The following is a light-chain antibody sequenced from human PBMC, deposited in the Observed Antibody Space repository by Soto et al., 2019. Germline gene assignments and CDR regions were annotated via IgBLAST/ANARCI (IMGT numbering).Light chain of an antibody. CDR1: QSISSW. CDR2: DAS. CDR3: QQYENYWT. V-gene: IGKV1-5*01. J-gene: IGKJ1*01. Sequence: DIQMTQSLSTLSASVGERVTITCRASQSISSWLAWYQHKPGKAPKLLIYDASNLDSGVPSRFSGSGSGTEFSLTISNLQPDDCATYYCQQYENYWTFGQGTKVDI.